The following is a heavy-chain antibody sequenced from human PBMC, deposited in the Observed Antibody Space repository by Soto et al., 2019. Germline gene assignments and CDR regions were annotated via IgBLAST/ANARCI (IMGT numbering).Heavy chain of an antibody. J-gene: IGHJ5*02. V-gene: IGHV1-18*01. Sequence: QVPLVQSGAEVKKPGASVKVSCKASGYTFTSYGISWVRQAPGQGLEWMGWISAYNGNTNYAQKLQGRVTMTTDTSTSTAYMELRSLRSDDTAVYYCARLAPDWIGYSSSRYGGWFDPWGQGTLVTVSS. CDR3: ARLAPDWIGYSSSRYGGWFDP. CDR2: ISAYNGNT. D-gene: IGHD6-13*01. CDR1: GYTFTSYG.